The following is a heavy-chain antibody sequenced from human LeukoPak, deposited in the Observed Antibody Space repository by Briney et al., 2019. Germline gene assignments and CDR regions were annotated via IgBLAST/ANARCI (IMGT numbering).Heavy chain of an antibody. D-gene: IGHD1-14*01. CDR3: ARVFGIKGYFDS. J-gene: IGHJ4*02. Sequence: GGSLRLSCAASGFAFSSYEMNWVRQAPGKGLEWVSYISSSGSTIYYADSVKGRFTISRDNAKNSLYLQMNSLRAEDTAVYYCARVFGIKGYFDSWGQGTLVTVSS. CDR2: ISSSGSTI. CDR1: GFAFSSYE. V-gene: IGHV3-48*03.